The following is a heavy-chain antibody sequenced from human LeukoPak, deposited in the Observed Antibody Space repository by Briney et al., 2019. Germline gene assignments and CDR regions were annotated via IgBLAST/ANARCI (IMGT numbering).Heavy chain of an antibody. CDR3: AKDMTTSPQHYGMDV. Sequence: PGASLRLSCAASGFTFSSYAMSWVRQAPGEGLEWGSAISGSGGSTYYADSVKGRFTISRDNSKNTLYLQMNSLRAEDTAVYYCAKDMTTSPQHYGMDVWGQGTTVTVSS. D-gene: IGHD4-11*01. CDR1: GFTFSSYA. J-gene: IGHJ6*02. CDR2: ISGSGGST. V-gene: IGHV3-23*01.